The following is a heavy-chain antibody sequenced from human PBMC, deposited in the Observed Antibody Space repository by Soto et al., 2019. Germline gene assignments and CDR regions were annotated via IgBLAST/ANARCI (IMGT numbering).Heavy chain of an antibody. D-gene: IGHD5-18*01. Sequence: QVQLQESGPGLVKPSEALSLTCSVSGGSVSTYYWSWIRQPPGKGLEWIGYIYYNGNTNYNPSLKSRFTLSLDTSRKHFSLNLSSVTTADTAVYYSAFERGYSSGPRINHSFHYCGQGSLVTVSS. CDR3: AFERGYSSGPRINHSFHY. CDR1: GGSVSTYY. CDR2: IYYNGNT. J-gene: IGHJ4*02. V-gene: IGHV4-59*02.